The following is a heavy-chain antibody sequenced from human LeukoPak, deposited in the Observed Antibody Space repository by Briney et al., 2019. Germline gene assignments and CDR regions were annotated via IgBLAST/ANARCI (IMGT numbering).Heavy chain of an antibody. D-gene: IGHD3-10*01. J-gene: IGHJ4*02. V-gene: IGHV4-59*01. CDR1: GGSISSYY. CDR3: ARTRSGSYWD. Sequence: SETLSLTCAVSGGSISSYYWSWIRQPPEKGLEWIGYIYYSGSTNYNPSLKSRVTISVDTSKNQFSLKLSSVTASDTAVYYCARTRSGSYWDWGQGTLVTVSS. CDR2: IYYSGST.